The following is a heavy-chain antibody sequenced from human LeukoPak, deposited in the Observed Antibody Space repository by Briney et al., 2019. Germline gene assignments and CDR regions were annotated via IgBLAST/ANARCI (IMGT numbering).Heavy chain of an antibody. Sequence: WETLSLTCSVSGGSISSYYWSWIRQPPGKGLEWVGYIFYSGSTKYNPSLESRVTISVDTSKNQFSLKLSSVTAADTAVYYCARAPPVLGGIPDYWGQGTLVTVSS. J-gene: IGHJ4*02. CDR2: IFYSGST. D-gene: IGHD4-23*01. CDR1: GGSISSYY. V-gene: IGHV4-59*01. CDR3: ARAPPVLGGIPDY.